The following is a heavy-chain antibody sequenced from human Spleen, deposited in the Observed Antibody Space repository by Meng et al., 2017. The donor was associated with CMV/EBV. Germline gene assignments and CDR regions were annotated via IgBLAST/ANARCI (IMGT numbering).Heavy chain of an antibody. D-gene: IGHD3-3*01. J-gene: IGHJ4*02. Sequence: ETLSLTCTVSGGSISSYYWTWIRQPPGKGLEWIGYIYYSGSVNYNPSLKSRVAISIDTSKNQFSLKLSSVTAADTAVYYCARANSPRTYDFWRPYHGDFLDFWGQGALVTVSS. V-gene: IGHV4-59*01. CDR1: GGSISSYY. CDR2: IYYSGSV. CDR3: ARANSPRTYDFWRPYHGDFLDF.